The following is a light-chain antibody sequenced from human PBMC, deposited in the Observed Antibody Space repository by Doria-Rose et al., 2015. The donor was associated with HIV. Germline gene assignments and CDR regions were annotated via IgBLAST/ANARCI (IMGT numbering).Light chain of an antibody. Sequence: EIVMTQSPGTLSLSPGERATLSCRASQSFSSTYLAWYQQKPGQAPSLLIYDGSTRDTGIPDRFSASEYGTYFTLTINRLEPEDFALYYCHQYGTSWTFGQGTKVEI. CDR3: HQYGTSWT. J-gene: IGKJ1*01. V-gene: IGKV3-20*01. CDR1: QSFSSTY. CDR2: DGS.